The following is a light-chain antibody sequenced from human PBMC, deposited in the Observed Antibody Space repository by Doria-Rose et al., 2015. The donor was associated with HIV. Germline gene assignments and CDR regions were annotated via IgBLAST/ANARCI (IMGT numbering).Light chain of an antibody. CDR2: WAS. CDR1: QSLLYTSKNY. CDR3: QQYYDTPS. Sequence: DIRMTQSPESLGMSLGERAALNCKSNQSLLYTSKNYLAWYQQKPGQPPTLLIYWASTRQSGVTARFSGSGSGTDFTLTISSPEAEDVAVYYCQQYYDTPSFGPGTTVDIK. J-gene: IGKJ3*01. V-gene: IGKV4-1*01.